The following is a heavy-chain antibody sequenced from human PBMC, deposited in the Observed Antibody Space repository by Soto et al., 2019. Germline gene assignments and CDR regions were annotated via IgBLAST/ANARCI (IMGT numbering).Heavy chain of an antibody. CDR2: IIHIFGTA. V-gene: IGHV1-69*01. CDR1: VGTFSSYA. D-gene: IGHD3-16*01. Sequence: QVQLVQSGAEVKKPGSSVKVSCKASVGTFSSYAISWVRQAPGQGLEWMGGIIHIFGTANYAQKFQGRVTFPGDESTSTRYMELSSLRSVDTAVYYYARVGGRKTRGKTRPSPVYWGQGTLVTVSS. CDR3: ARVGGRKTRGKTRPSPVY. J-gene: IGHJ4*02.